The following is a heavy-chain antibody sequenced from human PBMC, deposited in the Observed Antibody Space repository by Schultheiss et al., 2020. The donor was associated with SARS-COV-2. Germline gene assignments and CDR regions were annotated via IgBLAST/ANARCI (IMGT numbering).Heavy chain of an antibody. CDR1: GGSISSYY. CDR2: IYYSGST. D-gene: IGHD3-3*01. J-gene: IGHJ4*02. Sequence: SQTLSLTCTVSGGSISSYYWSWIRQPPGKGLEWIGYIYYSGSTYYNPSLKSRVTISVDTSKNQFSLKLSSVTAADTAVYYCARGDYYDFWSGYHYYFDYWGQGTLVTVSS. V-gene: IGHV4-59*08. CDR3: ARGDYYDFWSGYHYYFDY.